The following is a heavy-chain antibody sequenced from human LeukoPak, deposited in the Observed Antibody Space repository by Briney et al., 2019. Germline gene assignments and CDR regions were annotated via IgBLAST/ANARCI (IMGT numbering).Heavy chain of an antibody. D-gene: IGHD2-2*01. CDR2: IGRSSSTI. CDR1: GFTFGNHT. CDR3: AKNRRYCSSTSCYLTDFFDF. J-gene: IGHJ4*02. V-gene: IGHV3-48*01. Sequence: GGSLRLSCAASGFTFGNHTMNWVRQAPGKGLEWVSNIGRSSSTIYYADSVKGRFTISRDISRNTLYLQMNSLGAEDTAVYYCAKNRRYCSSTSCYLTDFFDFWGQGTLVTVSS.